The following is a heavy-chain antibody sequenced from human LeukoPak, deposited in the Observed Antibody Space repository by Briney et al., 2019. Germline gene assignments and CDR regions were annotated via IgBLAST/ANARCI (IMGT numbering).Heavy chain of an antibody. CDR1: GFSLSTSGVG. V-gene: IGHV2-5*02. CDR3: AHNVYSSGSVYFQH. CDR2: IYWVDDK. Sequence: SGPTLVKPTQTLTLTCTFSGFSLSTSGVGVGWIRQPPGKALEWLALIYWVDDKRYSPSLTSRLTITKDTSKNQVVLTMTNMDPVDTGTYYCAHNVYSSGSVYFQHWGQGTLVTVSS. D-gene: IGHD6-19*01. J-gene: IGHJ1*01.